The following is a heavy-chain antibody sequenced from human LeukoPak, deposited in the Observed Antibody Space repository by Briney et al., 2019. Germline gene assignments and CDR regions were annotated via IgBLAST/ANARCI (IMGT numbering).Heavy chain of an antibody. CDR3: VYGSGSYYPDFDY. J-gene: IGHJ4*02. V-gene: IGHV4-34*01. Sequence: PSETLSLTCAVYGGSFSGYYWSWIRQPPGKGLEWIGEINHSGSTNYNPSLKSRVTISADTSKNQFSLKLSSVTAADTAVYYCVYGSGSYYPDFDYWGQGTLVTVSS. D-gene: IGHD3-10*01. CDR1: GGSFSGYY. CDR2: INHSGST.